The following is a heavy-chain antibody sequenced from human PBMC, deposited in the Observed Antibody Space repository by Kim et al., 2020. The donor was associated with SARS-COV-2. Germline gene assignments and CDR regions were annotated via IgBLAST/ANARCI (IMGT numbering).Heavy chain of an antibody. CDR2: INHSGST. D-gene: IGHD6-19*01. CDR1: GGSFSGYY. Sequence: SETLSLTCAVYGGSFSGYYWSWIRQPPGKGLEWIGEINHSGSTNYNPSLKSRVTISVDTSKNQFSLKLSSVTAADTAVYYCARFRRYSSGWFSWFDPWGQGTLVTVSS. J-gene: IGHJ5*02. V-gene: IGHV4-34*01. CDR3: ARFRRYSSGWFSWFDP.